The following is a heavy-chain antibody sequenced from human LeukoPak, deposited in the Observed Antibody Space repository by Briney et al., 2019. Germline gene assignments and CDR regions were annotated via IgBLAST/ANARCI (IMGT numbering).Heavy chain of an antibody. Sequence: SETLSLTCTVSGGSISSSSYYWGWIRQPPGKGLEWIGSIYYSGSTYYNPSLKSRVTISVDTSKNQFSLKLSSVTAADTAVYYCAKDQGIAVAGDAFDIWGQGTMVTVSS. J-gene: IGHJ3*02. CDR1: GGSISSSSYY. CDR2: IYYSGST. CDR3: AKDQGIAVAGDAFDI. D-gene: IGHD6-19*01. V-gene: IGHV4-39*07.